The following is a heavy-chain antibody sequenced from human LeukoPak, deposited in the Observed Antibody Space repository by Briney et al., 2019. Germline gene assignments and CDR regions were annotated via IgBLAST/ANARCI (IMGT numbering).Heavy chain of an antibody. CDR2: ISDSGDNT. V-gene: IGHV3-23*01. CDR3: AKAPVTSCRGAYCYPFDY. J-gene: IGHJ4*02. D-gene: IGHD2-21*01. Sequence: GGSLRLSCAASGFTFSNDAMSWVRQAPGKGLEWVSSISDSGDNTYYADSVRGRFTISRDSSKNTLYLQMNSLRAEDAAVYYCAKAPVTSCRGAYCYPFDYWGQGTLVTVSS. CDR1: GFTFSNDA.